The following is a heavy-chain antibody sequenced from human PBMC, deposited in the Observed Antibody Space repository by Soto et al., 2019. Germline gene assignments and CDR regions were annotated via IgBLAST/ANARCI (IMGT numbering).Heavy chain of an antibody. Sequence: SETLSLTCTVSGGSISSAGYYWSWIRQHPGKGLEWIGYIYYSGSTYYNPSLKSRVTISVDTSKNQFSLKLSSVTAADTAVYYCARDSSSWQNYGMDVWGQGTTVTASS. V-gene: IGHV4-31*03. CDR1: GGSISSAGYY. J-gene: IGHJ6*02. D-gene: IGHD6-13*01. CDR2: IYYSGST. CDR3: ARDSSSWQNYGMDV.